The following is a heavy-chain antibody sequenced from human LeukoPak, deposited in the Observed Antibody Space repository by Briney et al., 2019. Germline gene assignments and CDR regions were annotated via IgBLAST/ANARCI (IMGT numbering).Heavy chain of an antibody. CDR3: TRGYSSGFAGA. CDR2: VYYSGST. V-gene: IGHV4-59*01. CDR1: GDSINDYY. Sequence: SETLSLTCTVSGDSINDYYWSWIRQPPGKGLELIGYVYYSGSTNYNPSLKSRVTISVDTSKNQFSLKLSSVTAADTAVYYCTRGYSSGFAGAWGQGTLVTVSS. D-gene: IGHD6-19*01. J-gene: IGHJ5*02.